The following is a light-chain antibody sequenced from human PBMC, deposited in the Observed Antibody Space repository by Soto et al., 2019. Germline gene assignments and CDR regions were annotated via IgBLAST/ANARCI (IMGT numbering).Light chain of an antibody. CDR2: GAS. V-gene: IGKV3-15*01. Sequence: TVMTQSPGTLSVSPGERATISCWASQAISYNVAWYQHFPGQAPRLLIHGASTRANGVPARFSGSGSGTEFSLTITSVQSEDFATNYCQHYNDWPPNYTFGSGTRLEI. J-gene: IGKJ2*01. CDR1: QAISYN. CDR3: QHYNDWPPNYT.